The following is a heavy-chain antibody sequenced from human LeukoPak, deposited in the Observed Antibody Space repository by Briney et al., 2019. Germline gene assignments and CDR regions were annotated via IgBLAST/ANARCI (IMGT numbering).Heavy chain of an antibody. Sequence: PSETLSLTCAVSGGSISSDIYYWDWIRQPPGKGLEWIGSIYYSGSTYCNPSLKSRVIISVDTSKNQFSLKLTSVTAADTAVYYCTRQRRVGASQYYFDYWGQGTLVTVSS. CDR1: GGSISSDIYY. V-gene: IGHV4-39*01. CDR2: IYYSGST. CDR3: TRQRRVGASQYYFDY. J-gene: IGHJ4*02. D-gene: IGHD1-26*01.